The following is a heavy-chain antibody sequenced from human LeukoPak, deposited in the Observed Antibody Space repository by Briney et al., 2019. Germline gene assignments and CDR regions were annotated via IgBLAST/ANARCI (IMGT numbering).Heavy chain of an antibody. J-gene: IGHJ4*02. Sequence: ASVKVSCKASGYTFTSYDINWVRQATGQGLEWMGWMNPNSGNTGYAQKFQGRVTMTRNTSISTAYMELSSLRSEDTAVYYCARKGDSSSWYLLGENNKNFDYWGQGTLVTVSS. CDR1: GYTFTSYD. D-gene: IGHD6-13*01. CDR2: MNPNSGNT. V-gene: IGHV1-8*01. CDR3: ARKGDSSSWYLLGENNKNFDY.